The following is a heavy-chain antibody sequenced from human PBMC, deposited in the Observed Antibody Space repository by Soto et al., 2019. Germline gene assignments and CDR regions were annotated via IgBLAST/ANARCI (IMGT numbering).Heavy chain of an antibody. CDR2: IIPIFGTA. Sequence: ASVKVSCKASGGTFSSYAISWVRQAPGQGLEWMGGIIPIFGTANYAQKFQGRVTITADESTSTAYMELSSLRSEDTAVYYCAKKEGEITYMDVWGKGTTVTVSS. CDR1: GGTFSSYA. D-gene: IGHD3-16*01. V-gene: IGHV1-69*13. CDR3: AKKEGEITYMDV. J-gene: IGHJ6*03.